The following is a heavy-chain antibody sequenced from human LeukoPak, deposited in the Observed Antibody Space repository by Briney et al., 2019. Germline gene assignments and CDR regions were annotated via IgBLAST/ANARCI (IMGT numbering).Heavy chain of an antibody. J-gene: IGHJ4*02. D-gene: IGHD6-19*01. CDR2: ISGSGGST. V-gene: IGHV3-23*01. CDR3: AAVAVFRGPHY. CDR1: GFTFSSYA. Sequence: GGSLRLSCAASGFTFSSYAMTWVRQAPGKGLEWVSAISGSGGSTYYADSVKGRFTISRDNSKNTLYLQMNSLRAEETAVYYCAAVAVFRGPHYWGQGTLVTVSS.